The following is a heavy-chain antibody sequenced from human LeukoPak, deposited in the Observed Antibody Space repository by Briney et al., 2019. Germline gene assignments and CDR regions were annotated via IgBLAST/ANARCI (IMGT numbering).Heavy chain of an antibody. D-gene: IGHD4-17*01. Sequence: SETLSLTCTVSSDSISSSSYYWGWIRQPPGKGLEWIGSIYYSGSTYYNPSLKSRVTISVDTSKNQFSLKLSSVTAADTAVYYCARLSTTVTFFDYWGQGTLVTVSS. CDR2: IYYSGST. V-gene: IGHV4-39*01. J-gene: IGHJ4*02. CDR1: SDSISSSSYY. CDR3: ARLSTTVTFFDY.